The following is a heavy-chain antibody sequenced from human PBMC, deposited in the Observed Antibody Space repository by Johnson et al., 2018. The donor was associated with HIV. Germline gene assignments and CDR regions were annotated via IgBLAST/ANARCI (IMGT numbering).Heavy chain of an antibody. Sequence: VQLVESGGGVVQPGRSLRLSCAASGFNFNTYGMHWVRQAPGKGLEWVSYISSSGSTIYYADSVKGRFTISRDNSKNTLYLQMNSLRAEDTAVYYCARALGNWNFYDAFDIWGQGTMVTVSS. J-gene: IGHJ3*02. V-gene: IGHV3-48*01. D-gene: IGHD1-7*01. CDR2: ISSSGSTI. CDR1: GFNFNTYG. CDR3: ARALGNWNFYDAFDI.